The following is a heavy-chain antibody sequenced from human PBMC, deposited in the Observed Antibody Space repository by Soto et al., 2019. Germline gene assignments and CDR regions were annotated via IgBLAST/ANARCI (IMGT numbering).Heavy chain of an antibody. D-gene: IGHD4-17*01. V-gene: IGHV1-3*01. CDR2: INAGNGNT. Sequence: ASVKVSCKASGYTFTSYAMHWVRQAPGQRLEWMGWINAGNGNTKYSQKFQGRVTITRDTSASTAYMELSSLRSEDTAVYYCARVSGFNGDYGDAFDIWGQGTMVTVSS. CDR3: ARVSGFNGDYGDAFDI. J-gene: IGHJ3*02. CDR1: GYTFTSYA.